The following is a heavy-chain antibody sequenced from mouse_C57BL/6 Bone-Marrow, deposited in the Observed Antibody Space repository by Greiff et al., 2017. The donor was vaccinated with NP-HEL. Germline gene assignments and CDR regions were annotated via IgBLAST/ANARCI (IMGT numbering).Heavy chain of an antibody. J-gene: IGHJ3*01. Sequence: EVQLQESGPGLVKPSQSLSLTCSVTGYSITSGYYWNWIRQFPGNKLEWMGYISYDGSNNYNPSLKNRISITRDTSKNQFFLKLNSVTTEDTATYYCAREPPIYYDYDGFAYWGQGTLVTVSA. CDR2: ISYDGSN. D-gene: IGHD2-4*01. CDR1: GYSITSGYY. CDR3: AREPPIYYDYDGFAY. V-gene: IGHV3-6*01.